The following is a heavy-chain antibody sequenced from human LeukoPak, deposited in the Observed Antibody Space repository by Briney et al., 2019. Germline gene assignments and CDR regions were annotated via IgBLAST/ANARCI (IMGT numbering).Heavy chain of an antibody. CDR1: GFPFSTND. V-gene: IGHV3-21*01. CDR3: ARGPDAFDI. D-gene: IGHD3-16*01. Sequence: GGSLRLSCAASGFPFSTNDMTWVRQAPGKGLEWVSSISSSSSYIYYADSVKGRFTISRDNAKNSLYLQMNSLRAEDTAVYYCARGPDAFDIWGQGTLVTVSS. CDR2: ISSSSSYI. J-gene: IGHJ4*02.